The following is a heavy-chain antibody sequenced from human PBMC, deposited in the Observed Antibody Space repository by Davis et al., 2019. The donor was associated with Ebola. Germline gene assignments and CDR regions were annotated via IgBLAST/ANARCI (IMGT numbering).Heavy chain of an antibody. CDR2: IYPGDSDT. Sequence: GESLKISCKGSGYSFTSYWIGWVRQMPGKGLEWMGIIYPGDSDTRYSPSFQGQVTISADKSISTAYLQWSSLKASDTAMYYCARGGGGYCSSTSCYRYYGMDVWGQGTTVTVSS. D-gene: IGHD2-2*02. CDR1: GYSFTSYW. J-gene: IGHJ6*02. CDR3: ARGGGGYCSSTSCYRYYGMDV. V-gene: IGHV5-51*01.